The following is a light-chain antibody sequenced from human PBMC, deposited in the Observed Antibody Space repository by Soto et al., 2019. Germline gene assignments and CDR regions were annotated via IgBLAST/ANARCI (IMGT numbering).Light chain of an antibody. V-gene: IGKV3-15*01. J-gene: IGKJ1*01. CDR3: QQYNNWPRT. CDR2: GAS. CDR1: QSVSSN. Sequence: EIVMTHSPATLSVSPAERATLSCRASQSVSSNLAWYQQKPGQAPRLLIYGASTRATGIPARFSGSGSGTEFTLTISSLQSEDFAVYYCQQYNNWPRTFGQGTKV.